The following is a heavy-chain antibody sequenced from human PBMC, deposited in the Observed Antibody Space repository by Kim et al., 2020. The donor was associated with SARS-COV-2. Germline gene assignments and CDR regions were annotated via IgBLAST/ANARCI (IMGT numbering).Heavy chain of an antibody. CDR1: GGSISSYY. J-gene: IGHJ6*02. Sequence: SETLSLTCTVSGGSISSYYWSWIRQPPGKGLEWIGYIYYSGSTNYNPSLKNRVTISVDTSKNQFSLKLSSVTAADTAVYYCARVRGDYELYYYYYGMDVWGQGTTVTVSS. V-gene: IGHV4-59*01. CDR2: IYYSGST. CDR3: ARVRGDYELYYYYYGMDV. D-gene: IGHD4-17*01.